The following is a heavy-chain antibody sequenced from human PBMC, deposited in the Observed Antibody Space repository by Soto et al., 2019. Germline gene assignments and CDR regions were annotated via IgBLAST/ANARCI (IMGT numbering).Heavy chain of an antibody. Sequence: QARSLTSAISAHSVSSNSAAWNWIRQSPSRGLKWLGSTYYRSKWYNEYSVSVKSRITINPHTSKNQLSLQLNSVNPEATAVSYCARDLNHPHPYCYHMDVRGKGTTVTVSS. CDR1: AHSVSSNSAA. V-gene: IGHV6-1*01. CDR3: ARDLNHPHPYCYHMDV. J-gene: IGHJ6*03. CDR2: TYYRSKWYN.